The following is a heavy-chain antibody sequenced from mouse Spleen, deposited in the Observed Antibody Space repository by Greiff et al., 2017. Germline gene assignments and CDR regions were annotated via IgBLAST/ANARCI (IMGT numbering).Heavy chain of an antibody. CDR2: INPNNGGT. D-gene: IGHD2-12*01. CDR3: ARGYYSYDVENYFDY. J-gene: IGHJ2*01. CDR1: GYTFTDYN. Sequence: VQLQQSGPELVKPGASVKIPCKASGYTFTDYNMDWVKQSHGKSLEWIGDINPNNGGTIYNQKFKGKATLTVDKSSSTAYMELRSLTSEDTAVYYCARGYYSYDVENYFDYWGQGTTLTVSS. V-gene: IGHV1-18*01.